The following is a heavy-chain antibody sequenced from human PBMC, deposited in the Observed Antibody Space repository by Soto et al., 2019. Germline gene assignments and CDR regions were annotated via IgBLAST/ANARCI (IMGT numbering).Heavy chain of an antibody. Sequence: GASVKVSFKASGYTFTLYAMHCVRQAPVQRLEWMGWINAGNGNTKYSQKFQGRVTITTDTSASTAYMELSSLRSEDTAVYYCARDGAVAGDSNFYYWGQGTLVTVSS. J-gene: IGHJ4*02. CDR3: ARDGAVAGDSNFYY. CDR2: INAGNGNT. CDR1: GYTFTLYA. V-gene: IGHV1-3*01. D-gene: IGHD6-19*01.